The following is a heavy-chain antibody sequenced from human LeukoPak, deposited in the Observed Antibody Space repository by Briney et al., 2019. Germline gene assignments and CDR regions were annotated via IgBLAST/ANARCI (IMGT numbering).Heavy chain of an antibody. J-gene: IGHJ4*02. CDR2: IYYSGST. D-gene: IGHD3-9*01. CDR3: ARTLRYFDWLPAGETDY. Sequence: SETLSLTCTVSGGSISSSSYYWGWIRQPPGKGLEWIGSIYYSGSTFYNPSLKSRVTISVDTSKNQFSLRLSSVTAADTAVYYCARTLRYFDWLPAGETDYWGQGTLVTVSS. V-gene: IGHV4-39*01. CDR1: GGSISSSSYY.